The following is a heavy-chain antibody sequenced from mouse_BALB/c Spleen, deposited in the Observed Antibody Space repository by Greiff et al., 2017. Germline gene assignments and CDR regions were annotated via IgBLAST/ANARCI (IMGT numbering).Heavy chain of an antibody. D-gene: IGHD2-1*01. CDR1: GYTFTSYW. Sequence: QVQLQQPGAELVKPGASVKLSCKASGYTFTSYWMHWVKQRPGQGLEWIGAIDTSDSYTSYNQKFKGKATLTVDESSSTAYMQLSSLTSEDSAVYYCARGGNSLFDYWGQGTTLTVSS. CDR2: IDTSDSYT. CDR3: ARGGNSLFDY. J-gene: IGHJ2*01. V-gene: IGHV1-69*02.